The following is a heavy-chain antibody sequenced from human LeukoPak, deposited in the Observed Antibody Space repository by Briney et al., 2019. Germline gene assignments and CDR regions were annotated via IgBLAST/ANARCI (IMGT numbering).Heavy chain of an antibody. Sequence: PEGSLRLSCAASGFTFSNYAMSWVHQAPGKGLEWVSVISGSGGSTYYADSVKGQFTILRDNSKNTVYLQMNSLRADDTAVYFCAKGDTGMVRRYYFDYWGQGTLVTVSS. CDR3: AKGDTGMVRRYYFDY. J-gene: IGHJ4*02. D-gene: IGHD5-18*01. CDR2: ISGSGGST. CDR1: GFTFSNYA. V-gene: IGHV3-23*01.